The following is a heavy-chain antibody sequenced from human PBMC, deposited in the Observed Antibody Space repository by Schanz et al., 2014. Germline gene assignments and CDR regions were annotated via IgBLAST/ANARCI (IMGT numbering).Heavy chain of an antibody. V-gene: IGHV1-69*02. CDR1: GGTFSTYP. CDR2: IIPIHGIV. J-gene: IGHJ3*02. CDR3: ARGGGPEDVFDI. D-gene: IGHD2-15*01. Sequence: QVQLVQSGAEVKKPGSSMKVSCKASGGTFSTYPINWLRQAPGQGLEWMGRIIPIHGIVNYAQRFQDRVRITADKSTSTAYMELSGLRSDDTAVYDCARGGGPEDVFDIWGQGTIRTVSS.